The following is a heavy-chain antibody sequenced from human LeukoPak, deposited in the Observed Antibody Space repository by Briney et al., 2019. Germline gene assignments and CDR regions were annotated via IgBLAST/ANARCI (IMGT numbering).Heavy chain of an antibody. Sequence: GGSLRLSCAASGFTFSSYAMSWVRQAPGKGLEWVSAISGSGGSTYYADSVKGRFTISRDNSKNTLYLQMNSLRAEDTAVYYCAKGGRYYYGSGSYPDYWGQGTPVTVSS. D-gene: IGHD3-10*01. CDR3: AKGGRYYYGSGSYPDY. V-gene: IGHV3-23*01. CDR2: ISGSGGST. J-gene: IGHJ4*02. CDR1: GFTFSSYA.